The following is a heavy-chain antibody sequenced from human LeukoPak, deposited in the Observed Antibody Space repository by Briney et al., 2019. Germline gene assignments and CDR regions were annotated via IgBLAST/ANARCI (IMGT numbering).Heavy chain of an antibody. V-gene: IGHV3-48*03. CDR3: TRNGGGLGY. J-gene: IGHJ4*02. D-gene: IGHD2-21*01. CDR1: GFTFSNYE. Sequence: PGGSLRLSCAASGFTFSNYEIIWVRQAPGKGLEWISYTSTSGATTNYADSVKGRFTISRDNAKNSLYLQMNSLSGEDTAVYYCTRNGGGLGYWGQGTLVTVSS. CDR2: TSTSGATT.